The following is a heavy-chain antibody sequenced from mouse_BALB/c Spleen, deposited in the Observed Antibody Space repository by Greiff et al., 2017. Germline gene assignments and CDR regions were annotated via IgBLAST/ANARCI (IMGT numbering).Heavy chain of an antibody. CDR3: ARGTVVAGD. V-gene: IGHV1-87*01. Sequence: QVQLKQSGAELARPGASVQLSCKASGYTFTSYWMQWVKQRPGQGLEWIGAIYPGDGDTRYTQKFKGKATLTADKSSSTAYMQLSSLASEDSAVYYCARGTVVAGDWGQGTTLTVSS. J-gene: IGHJ2*01. CDR2: IYPGDGDT. D-gene: IGHD1-1*01. CDR1: GYTFTSYW.